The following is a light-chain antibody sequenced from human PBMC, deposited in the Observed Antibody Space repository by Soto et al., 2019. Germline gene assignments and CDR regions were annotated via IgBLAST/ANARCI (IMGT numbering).Light chain of an antibody. V-gene: IGKV3-20*01. CDR1: QSVSSSY. CDR3: QQYGSSPPIT. Sequence: EIILTQSPGTLSLSPGERATLSCRASQSVSSSYLAWYQQKPGQAPSLLIVGATTRATGVPARFSGSGSGTDFTLTISRLEPEDFAVYYCQQYGSSPPITFGQGTRLEI. J-gene: IGKJ5*01. CDR2: GAT.